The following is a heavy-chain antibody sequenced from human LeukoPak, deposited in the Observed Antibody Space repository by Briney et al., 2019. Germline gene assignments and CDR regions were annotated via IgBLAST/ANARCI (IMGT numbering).Heavy chain of an antibody. CDR2: ISGSGGST. D-gene: IGHD3-22*01. CDR3: AKFGIRIPLIVVVFTTADDWYFDL. CDR1: GFTFSQYW. Sequence: PGGSLRLSCAAAGFTFSQYWMSWVRQAPGRGLEWVSGISGSGGSTNYADSLEARLTISRDNSNNTLYLQMDTLRAEDTAVYYGAKFGIRIPLIVVVFTTADDWYFDLSGRGTLVTVSS. J-gene: IGHJ2*01. V-gene: IGHV3-23*01.